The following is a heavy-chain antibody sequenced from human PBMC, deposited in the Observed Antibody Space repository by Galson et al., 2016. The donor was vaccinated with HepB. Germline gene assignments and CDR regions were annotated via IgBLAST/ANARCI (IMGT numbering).Heavy chain of an antibody. V-gene: IGHV1-69*13. CDR2: IIPIFATA. J-gene: IGHJ6*02. CDR1: GGTFSSHA. Sequence: SVKVSCKASGGTFSSHAISWVRQAPGQGLEWMGGIIPIFATAKYAQKFQGRVTITADESTSTAYMELITLRSEDTGVYYCAREPDHYASGSYYYYGMDVWGQGTTVTVAS. CDR3: AREPDHYASGSYYYYGMDV. D-gene: IGHD3-10*01.